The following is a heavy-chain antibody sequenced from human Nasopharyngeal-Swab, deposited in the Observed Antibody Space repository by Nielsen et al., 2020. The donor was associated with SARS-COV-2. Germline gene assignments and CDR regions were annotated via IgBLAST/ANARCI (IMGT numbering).Heavy chain of an antibody. V-gene: IGHV5-51*07. D-gene: IGHD6-19*01. CDR3: GLIAVAGKRDAFDI. CDR2: IYPGDSDT. CDR1: GYSFTSYW. J-gene: IGHJ3*02. Sequence: GESLKISCKGSGYSFTSYWIDWEHQMPGKGLEWLGIIYPGDSDTRYSPSFQGQVTISADKSISTAYLQWSSLKASDTAMYYCGLIAVAGKRDAFDIWGQGTMVTVSS.